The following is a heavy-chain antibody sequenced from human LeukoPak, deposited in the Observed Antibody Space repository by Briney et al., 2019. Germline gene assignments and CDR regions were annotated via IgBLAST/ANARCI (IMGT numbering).Heavy chain of an antibody. V-gene: IGHV3-21*01. J-gene: IGHJ4*02. CDR3: ARDRGQYSSSWEAFDY. CDR1: GFTFSSYS. Sequence: RGSLRLSCAASGFTFSSYSMNWVRQAPGKGLEWVSSISSSSSYIYYADSVKGRFTISRDNAKNSLYLQMNSLRAEDTAVYYCARDRGQYSSSWEAFDYWGQGTLVTVSS. D-gene: IGHD6-13*01. CDR2: ISSSSSYI.